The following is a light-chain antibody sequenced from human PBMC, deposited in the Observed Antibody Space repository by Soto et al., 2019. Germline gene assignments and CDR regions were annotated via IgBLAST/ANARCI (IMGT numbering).Light chain of an antibody. CDR1: ISNIGGNT. Sequence: QLVLTQPPSASGTPGQRVTISCSGSISNIGGNTVNWYQQVPGTAPKLLIYIDDQRPSGVPDRFSGSKSATSASLAISGLQSEDEADYYCAAWDDGLNGWVFGGGTKLTVL. J-gene: IGLJ3*02. CDR2: IDD. V-gene: IGLV1-44*01. CDR3: AAWDDGLNGWV.